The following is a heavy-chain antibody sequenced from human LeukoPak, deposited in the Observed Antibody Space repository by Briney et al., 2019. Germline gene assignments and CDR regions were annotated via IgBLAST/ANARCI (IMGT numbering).Heavy chain of an antibody. CDR3: AKGVDFWSGYDGMDV. Sequence: GGSLRLSCAASGFTFSSYAMSWVRQAPGKGLEWVSAISGSGGSTYYADSVKGRFTISRDNSKNTLYLQMNSLRAEDTAVYYCAKGVDFWSGYDGMDVWGQGTTVTVSS. CDR2: ISGSGGST. J-gene: IGHJ6*02. V-gene: IGHV3-23*01. CDR1: GFTFSSYA. D-gene: IGHD3-3*01.